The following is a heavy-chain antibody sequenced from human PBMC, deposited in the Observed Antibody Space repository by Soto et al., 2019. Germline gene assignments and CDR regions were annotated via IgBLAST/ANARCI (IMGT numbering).Heavy chain of an antibody. CDR3: ARGGGVPALGDP. Sequence: QVQLEESGPGLVKPSETLSLICSVSGVSMRNSYWTWIRQSAGKGLAWIGRISTSGNTNYNPSLNSRLTTSVDTSKNQVSLKLTSVTAADTAVYYCARGGGVPALGDPWGQGTLVTVSS. D-gene: IGHD3-16*01. V-gene: IGHV4-4*07. J-gene: IGHJ5*02. CDR1: GVSMRNSY. CDR2: ISTSGNT.